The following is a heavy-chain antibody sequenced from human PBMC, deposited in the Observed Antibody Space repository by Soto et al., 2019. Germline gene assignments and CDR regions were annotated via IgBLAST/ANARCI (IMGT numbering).Heavy chain of an antibody. CDR2: ISSSSSYI. D-gene: IGHD2-2*01. V-gene: IGHV3-21*03. J-gene: IGHJ6*03. CDR1: GFTFSSYS. CDR3: ASYCSSTSCINYYYMDV. Sequence: EVQLVESGGGLVKPGGSLRLSCAASGFTFSSYSMNWVRQAPGKGLEWVSSISSSSSYIYYADSVKGRFTISRDNAKKSLYLQMNSLRAEDTAVYYCASYCSSTSCINYYYMDVWGKGTTVTVSS.